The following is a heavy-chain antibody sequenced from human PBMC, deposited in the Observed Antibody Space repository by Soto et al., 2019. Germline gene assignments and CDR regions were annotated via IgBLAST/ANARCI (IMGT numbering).Heavy chain of an antibody. CDR1: GGSISSSNW. CDR3: AVWSGKRFDP. D-gene: IGHD3-3*01. J-gene: IGHJ5*02. V-gene: IGHV4-4*02. Sequence: QVQLQESGPGLVKPSGTLSLTCAVSGGSISSSNWWNWVRQPPGKGLEWIGAIYHSGRTKYNPSLSSRVTISVDKSKNQFALRLSSVTAADTAVYYCAVWSGKRFDPWGQGPLVTVSS. CDR2: IYHSGRT.